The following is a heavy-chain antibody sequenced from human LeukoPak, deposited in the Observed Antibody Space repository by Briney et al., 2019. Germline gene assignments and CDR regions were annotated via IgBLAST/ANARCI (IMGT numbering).Heavy chain of an antibody. CDR2: ISSSSSYV. Sequence: PGGSLRLSCAASGFTFSSYSMNWVRQAPGKGLEWVSSISSSSSYVYYADSVKGRFTISRDNAKNSLYLHMNSLRAEDTAVYYCARVPDSSGYYFSAFDIWGQGTMVTVSS. CDR1: GFTFSSYS. V-gene: IGHV3-21*01. D-gene: IGHD3-22*01. CDR3: ARVPDSSGYYFSAFDI. J-gene: IGHJ3*02.